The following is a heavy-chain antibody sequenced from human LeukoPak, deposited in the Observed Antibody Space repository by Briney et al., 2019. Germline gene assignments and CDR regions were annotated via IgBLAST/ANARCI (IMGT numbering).Heavy chain of an antibody. J-gene: IGHJ4*02. Sequence: ASVKVSCKASGYTFTGYYMHWVRQAPGQGLEWMGWINPNSGGTDYAQKFQGRVTMTRDTSISTAYMELSRLRSDDTAVYYCARDLRYCSSTSCGYWGQGTLVTVSS. D-gene: IGHD2-2*01. V-gene: IGHV1-2*02. CDR3: ARDLRYCSSTSCGY. CDR2: INPNSGGT. CDR1: GYTFTGYY.